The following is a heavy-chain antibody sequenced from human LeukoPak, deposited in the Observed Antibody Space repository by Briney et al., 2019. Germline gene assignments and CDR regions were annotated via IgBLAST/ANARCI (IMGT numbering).Heavy chain of an antibody. D-gene: IGHD5-12*01. CDR2: IYYSGST. V-gene: IGHV4-39*07. CDR1: GGSISSSSYY. J-gene: IGHJ4*02. CDR3: ARDRRVAYYFDY. Sequence: SETLSLTCTVSGGSISSSSYYWGRIRQPPGKGLEWIGSIYYSGSTYYNPSLKSRVTISVDTSKNQFSLKLSSVTAADTAVYYCARDRRVAYYFDYWGQGTLVTVSS.